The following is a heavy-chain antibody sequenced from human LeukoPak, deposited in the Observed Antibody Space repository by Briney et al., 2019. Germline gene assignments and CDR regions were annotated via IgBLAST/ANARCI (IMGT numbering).Heavy chain of an antibody. D-gene: IGHD3-16*02. CDR3: ARWDYVWGSYRSYNWFDP. J-gene: IGHJ5*02. Sequence: ASVKVSCKASGYTFTCYYLHWVRQAPGRGLEWMGWINPNSGGTNYAQKFQGRVTMTRDTSISTAYMELSRLRSDDTAVYYCARWDYVWGSYRSYNWFDPWGQGTLVTVSS. CDR2: INPNSGGT. V-gene: IGHV1-2*02. CDR1: GYTFTCYY.